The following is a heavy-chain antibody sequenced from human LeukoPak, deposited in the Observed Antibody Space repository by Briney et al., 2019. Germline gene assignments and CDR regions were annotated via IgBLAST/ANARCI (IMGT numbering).Heavy chain of an antibody. CDR2: INPNSGGT. J-gene: IGHJ3*02. CDR1: GYTFTGYY. V-gene: IGHV1-2*02. CDR3: ARDLRTPTTVTTWWEGAFDI. Sequence: ASVKVSCKASGYTFTGYYMHWVRQAPGQGLEWMGWINPNSGGTNYAQKFQGRVTMTRDTSISTAYMELNRLRSDDTAVYYCARDLRTPTTVTTWWEGAFDIWGQGTMVTVSS. D-gene: IGHD4-11*01.